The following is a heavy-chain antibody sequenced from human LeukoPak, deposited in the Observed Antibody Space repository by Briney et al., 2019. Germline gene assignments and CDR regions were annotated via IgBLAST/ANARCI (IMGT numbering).Heavy chain of an antibody. CDR3: ARDNLPHYYGSGSYPD. V-gene: IGHV1-69*05. CDR1: GGTLSGYA. J-gene: IGHJ4*02. Sequence: ASVKVSCKASGGTLSGYAISWVRQAPGQGLEWMGGIIPIYGTPHSAQKFQGRVTITTDESTSTAYMELSSLRSEDTAVYYCARDNLPHYYGSGSYPDWGQGTLVTVSS. CDR2: IIPIYGTP. D-gene: IGHD3-10*01.